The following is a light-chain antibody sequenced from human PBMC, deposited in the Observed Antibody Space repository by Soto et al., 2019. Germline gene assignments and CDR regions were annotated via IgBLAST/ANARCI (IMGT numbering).Light chain of an antibody. CDR2: EGR. CDR3: LSYGKV. CDR1: NSGVVNYEY. Sequence: QSVLSQPASVSGSPGQSITISCTGINSGVVNYEYVSWYQQFPDKAPKLIIYEGRERPSGVSDRFSGSKSYNAASLTISALQTEDEAEYFCLSYGKVFGTGTKVTVL. J-gene: IGLJ1*01. V-gene: IGLV2-23*01.